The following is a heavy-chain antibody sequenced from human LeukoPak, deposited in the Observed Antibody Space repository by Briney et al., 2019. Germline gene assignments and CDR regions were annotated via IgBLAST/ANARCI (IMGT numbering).Heavy chain of an antibody. CDR3: ARDVLMITFGGVIEYYFDY. V-gene: IGHV3-30-3*01. Sequence: GGSLRLSCAASGFTFSDYAIHWVRQAPGKGLDWVTFISYDGSNKYYADSVKGRFTISRDNSKNTLYLQMNSLRAEDTAVYYCARDVLMITFGGVIEYYFDYWGQGTLVTVSS. CDR1: GFTFSDYA. J-gene: IGHJ4*02. D-gene: IGHD3-16*02. CDR2: ISYDGSNK.